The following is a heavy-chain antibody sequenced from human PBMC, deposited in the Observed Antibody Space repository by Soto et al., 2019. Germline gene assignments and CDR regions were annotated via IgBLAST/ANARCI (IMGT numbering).Heavy chain of an antibody. CDR1: GYTFTSYG. V-gene: IGHV1-18*01. D-gene: IGHD2-15*01. CDR2: ISAYNGNT. Sequence: ASVKVSCKASGYTFTSYGISWVRQAPGQGLEWMGWISAYNGNTNYAQKLQGRVTMTTDTSTSTAYMELRSLRSDDTAVYYCADPGGYCSGGSCSLAFDIWGQGTMVTVSS. J-gene: IGHJ3*02. CDR3: ADPGGYCSGGSCSLAFDI.